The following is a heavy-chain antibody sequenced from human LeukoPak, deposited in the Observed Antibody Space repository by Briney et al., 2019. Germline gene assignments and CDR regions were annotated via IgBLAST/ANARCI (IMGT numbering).Heavy chain of an antibody. CDR3: ARDYSSSSLGYLDY. Sequence: GGSLRLSCAASGFTFSSYGMHWVRQAPGKGLEWVAVIWYDGSNKYYADSVKGRFTISRDNSKNTLYLQMNSLRAEDTAVYYCARDYSSSSLGYLDYWGQGTLVTVSS. CDR2: IWYDGSNK. CDR1: GFTFSSYG. V-gene: IGHV3-33*01. D-gene: IGHD6-13*01. J-gene: IGHJ4*02.